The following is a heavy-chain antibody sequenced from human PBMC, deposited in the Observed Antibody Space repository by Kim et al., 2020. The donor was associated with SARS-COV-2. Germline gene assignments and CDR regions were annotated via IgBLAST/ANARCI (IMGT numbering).Heavy chain of an antibody. CDR1: GFTFSSYA. V-gene: IGHV3-30*04. CDR3: AREGVLLWFGELLHDNF. Sequence: GGSLRLSCAASGFTFSSYAMHWVRQAPGKGLEWVAVISYDGSNKYYADSVKGRFTISRDNSKNTLYLQMNSLRAEDTAVYYCAREGVLLWFGELLHDNF. CDR2: ISYDGSNK. D-gene: IGHD3-10*01. J-gene: IGHJ4*01.